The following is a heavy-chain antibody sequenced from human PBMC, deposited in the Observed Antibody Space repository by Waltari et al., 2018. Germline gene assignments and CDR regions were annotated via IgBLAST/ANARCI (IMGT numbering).Heavy chain of an antibody. CDR1: GGYFSGYS. CDR3: ERSADPGTYCISSSCAMFYYYYYMEV. Sequence: QVQLQQWGEGLLKPSETLSLSFVVYGGYFSGYSWSLIRQSPGKGLEWIGEINRIGSTLYSPFLSARVTISENTSNKEDSQMITSSIASDTAVYYCERSADPGTYCISSSCAMFYYYYYMEVWGKGTTVTISS. CDR2: INRIGST. D-gene: IGHD2-2*01. V-gene: IGHV4-34*01. J-gene: IGHJ6*03.